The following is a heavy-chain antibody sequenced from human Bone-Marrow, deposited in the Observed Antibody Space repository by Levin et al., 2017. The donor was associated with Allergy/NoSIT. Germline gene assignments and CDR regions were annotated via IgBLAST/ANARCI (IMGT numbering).Heavy chain of an antibody. CDR3: ARRSYYDGMDV. CDR1: GGSFSGYY. Sequence: SETLSLTCAVYGGSFSGYYWSWIRQPPGKGLEWIGEINHSGSTNYNPSLKSRVTISVDTSKNQFSLKLSSVTAADTAVYYCARRSYYDGMDVWGQGTTVTVSS. CDR2: INHSGST. J-gene: IGHJ6*02. V-gene: IGHV4-34*01.